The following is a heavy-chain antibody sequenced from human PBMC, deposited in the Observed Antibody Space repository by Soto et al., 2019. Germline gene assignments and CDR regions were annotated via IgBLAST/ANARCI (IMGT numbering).Heavy chain of an antibody. Sequence: SETLALTCTVSGGSISSSTYYWGWIRKPPGKGLEWIGSIYYSGSTYYNPSLKSLVTISVDTSKNQFSLKLSSVTAADTAVYFCARVLESKYSSSSGWFDPWGPGTQVTVSS. CDR1: GGSISSSTYY. D-gene: IGHD6-6*01. CDR3: ARVLESKYSSSSGWFDP. V-gene: IGHV4-39*01. CDR2: IYYSGST. J-gene: IGHJ5*02.